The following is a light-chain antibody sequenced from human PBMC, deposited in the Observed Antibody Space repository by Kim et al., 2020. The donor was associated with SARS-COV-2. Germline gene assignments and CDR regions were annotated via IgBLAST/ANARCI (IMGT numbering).Light chain of an antibody. CDR1: SSNIGAGYD. Sequence: VTSSCTGSSSNIGAGYDVHWYQQLPGTAPKLLIYGNSNRPSGVPDRFSGSKSGTSASLAITGLQAEDEADYYCQSYDSSLSGSEVFGTGTKVTVL. V-gene: IGLV1-40*01. CDR2: GNS. J-gene: IGLJ1*01. CDR3: QSYDSSLSGSEV.